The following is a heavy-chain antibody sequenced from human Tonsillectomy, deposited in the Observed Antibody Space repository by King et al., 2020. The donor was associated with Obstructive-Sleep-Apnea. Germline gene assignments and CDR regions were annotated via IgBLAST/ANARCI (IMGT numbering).Heavy chain of an antibody. V-gene: IGHV3-30*09. CDR3: ARGKGDFSYGMDV. D-gene: IGHD3-16*01. Sequence: VQLVESGGGVVQPGRSLRLSCAASGFTFSSSAMHWVRQAPGKGLEWVAVISYDGSTEYYADSVKGRFAISRDTSKNMLYLQLNTLRAEDTAVYYCARGKGDFSYGMDVWGKGTTVTVSS. J-gene: IGHJ6*04. CDR2: ISYDGSTE. CDR1: GFTFSSSA.